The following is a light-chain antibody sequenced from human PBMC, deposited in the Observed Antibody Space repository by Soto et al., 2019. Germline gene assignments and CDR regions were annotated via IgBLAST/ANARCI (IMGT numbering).Light chain of an antibody. J-gene: IGKJ1*01. V-gene: IGKV3-20*01. CDR3: QQYGSSPRT. Sequence: EIVLTQSPGTLSLSPGERATLSCRASQSVSSNYLAWYQQKPGQAPRLLIYDASSRATGIPDRFSGSGSGTDFPLTISRLEPEDFAVYFCQQYGSSPRTFGQGTEVEIK. CDR2: DAS. CDR1: QSVSSNY.